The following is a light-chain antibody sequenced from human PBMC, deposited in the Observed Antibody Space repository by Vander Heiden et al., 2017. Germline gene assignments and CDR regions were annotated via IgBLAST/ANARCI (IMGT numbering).Light chain of an antibody. V-gene: IGLV2-8*01. CDR1: SSDVGGYNF. CDR3: SSFAGSDLWV. J-gene: IGLJ3*02. CDR2: EVT. Sequence: QSALTQPPSASGSPGQSVTISCTGSSSDVGGYNFVTWYQPHPGHAPKLMFYEVTNRPAGVPDRFSGSKSGNTASLTVSELQAEDEADYYCSSFAGSDLWVFGGGTKRTVL.